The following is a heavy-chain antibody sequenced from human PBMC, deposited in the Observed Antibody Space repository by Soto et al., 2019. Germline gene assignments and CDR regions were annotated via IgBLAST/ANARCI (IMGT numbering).Heavy chain of an antibody. CDR3: ATDDMHGSDTDDY. J-gene: IGHJ4*02. D-gene: IGHD3-10*01. Sequence: QVHLVQSGADVKKPGASMKVSCKVSGYTLTAFSMHWVRQSPGKGLEWMGVFAPEDGELIYSPMFPGRVTVTEDTSTDSASLELSSLTSGEPAIAYCATDDMHGSDTDDYRGQGSLVTVS. CDR2: FAPEDGEL. V-gene: IGHV1-24*01. CDR1: GYTLTAFS.